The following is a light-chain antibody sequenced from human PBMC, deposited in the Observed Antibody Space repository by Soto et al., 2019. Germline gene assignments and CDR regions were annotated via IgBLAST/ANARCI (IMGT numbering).Light chain of an antibody. J-gene: IGKJ4*01. CDR1: QSISNY. CDR2: AAS. Sequence: DMEMTQSPSSLSASVGDRVTITCRASQSISNYLNWYQHKPGKVPKLLIYAASSLQSGVPTRFSGSGSGTHFTLTINSLQPEDFATYYCPQSYGTPLTFGGGTKIEIK. V-gene: IGKV1-39*01. CDR3: PQSYGTPLT.